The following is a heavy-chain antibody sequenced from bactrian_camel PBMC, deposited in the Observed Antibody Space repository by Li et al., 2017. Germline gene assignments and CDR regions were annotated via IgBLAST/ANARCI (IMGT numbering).Heavy chain of an antibody. CDR3: AASRLGSTINWRHERRWGY. CDR1: GYQNSSAFC. Sequence: DVQLVESGGGSVQAGGSLRLACVASGYQNSSAFCVGWFRQAPGKDREGVAAITRGGISTYADSVKGRFTISRENAKNTVYLQMNSLKPEDTGMYYCAASRLGSTINWRHERRWGYWGQGTQVTVS. D-gene: IGHD4*01. CDR2: ITRGGIST. V-gene: IGHV3S40*01. J-gene: IGHJ4*01.